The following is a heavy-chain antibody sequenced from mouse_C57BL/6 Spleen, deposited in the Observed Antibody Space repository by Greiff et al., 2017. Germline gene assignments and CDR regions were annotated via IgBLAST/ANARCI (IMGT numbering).Heavy chain of an antibody. Sequence: EVQRVESGEGLVKPGGSLKLSCAASGFTFSSYAMSWVRQTPEKRLEWVAYISSGGDYIYYADTVKGRFTISRDNARNTLYLQMSSLKSEDTAMYYGTRYSYYYGSRGYAMDYWGQGTSVTVSS. CDR3: TRYSYYYGSRGYAMDY. D-gene: IGHD1-1*01. J-gene: IGHJ4*01. CDR2: ISSGGDYI. V-gene: IGHV5-9-1*02. CDR1: GFTFSSYA.